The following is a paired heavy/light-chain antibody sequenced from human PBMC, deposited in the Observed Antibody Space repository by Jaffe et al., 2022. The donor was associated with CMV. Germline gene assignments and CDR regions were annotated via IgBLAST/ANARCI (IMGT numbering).Heavy chain of an antibody. CDR3: ARDGNYGSGRYDWEHNYYYYMDV. CDR1: GYTFSNFA. CDR2: INAGNGNT. D-gene: IGHD3-10*01. V-gene: IGHV1-3*01. Sequence: QVQLVQSGTEVKKPGASVTVSCTASGYTFSNFAIHWVRQAPGQSLEWMGWINAGNGNTKYSQKFQGRVTFTRDTSATTVYMELSSLRSEDTAVYYCARDGNYGSGRYDWEHNYYYYMDVWGRGTTVAVSS. J-gene: IGHJ6*03.
Light chain of an antibody. J-gene: IGLJ2*01. CDR3: AVWDDSLSGVI. CDR2: RND. CDR1: TSNIGDNY. Sequence: QSVLTQSPSTSGTPGQRVTISCSGSTSNIGDNYVYWYHHSPGTAPRLLIYRNDQRPSGVPDRFSGSKSGTSASLAISGLRSEDEALYYCAVWDDSLSGVIFGGGTKLTVL. V-gene: IGLV1-47*01.